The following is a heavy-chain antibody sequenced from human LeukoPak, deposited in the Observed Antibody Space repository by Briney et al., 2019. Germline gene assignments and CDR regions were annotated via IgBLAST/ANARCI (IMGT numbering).Heavy chain of an antibody. J-gene: IGHJ4*02. CDR3: ARDNREQQLVPPTFDY. Sequence: GGSLRLSCAASGFTFSDYYMSWIRQAPGKGLEWVSYISSSGSTIYYADSVKGRFTISRDSAKNSLYLQMNSLRAEDTAVYYCARDNREQQLVPPTFDYWGQGTLVTVSS. D-gene: IGHD6-13*01. CDR1: GFTFSDYY. V-gene: IGHV3-11*04. CDR2: ISSSGSTI.